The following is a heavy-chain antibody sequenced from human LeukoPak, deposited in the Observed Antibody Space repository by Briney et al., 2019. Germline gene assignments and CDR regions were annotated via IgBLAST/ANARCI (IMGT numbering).Heavy chain of an antibody. D-gene: IGHD5-18*01. CDR2: ISGSGGST. CDR1: GFTFSSYA. V-gene: IGHV3-23*01. CDR3: AKEGRIQLWLNGAYDY. J-gene: IGHJ4*02. Sequence: PGGSLRLSCAASGFTFSSYAMSWVRQAPGKGLEWVSAISGSGGSTYYADSVKGRFTISRDNSKNTLYLQMNSLRAEDTAVYYCAKEGRIQLWLNGAYDYWGQGTLVTVSS.